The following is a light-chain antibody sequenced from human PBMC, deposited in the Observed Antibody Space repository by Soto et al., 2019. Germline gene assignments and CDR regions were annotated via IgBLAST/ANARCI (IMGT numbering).Light chain of an antibody. Sequence: QSVLTQPPSVSGAPGQRVTIACTGTSTNIGAGYDVHWYQQVPGAAPKLLIYGNGNRPSGVPDRFSASKFGTSASLAIAGVQADDEAAYYCQSYDNRLTVSVFGGGTKLPS. CDR1: STNIGAGYD. CDR2: GNG. CDR3: QSYDNRLTVSV. J-gene: IGLJ3*02. V-gene: IGLV1-40*01.